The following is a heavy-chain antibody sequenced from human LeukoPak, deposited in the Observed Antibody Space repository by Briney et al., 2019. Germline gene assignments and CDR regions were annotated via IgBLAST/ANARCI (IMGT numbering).Heavy chain of an antibody. CDR2: INPNSGGT. J-gene: IGHJ6*02. CDR3: ARVPYDYGALETLYYYGMDV. CDR1: GYTFTGYY. D-gene: IGHD4-17*01. Sequence: GASVKVSCKASGYTFTGYYMHWVRQAPGQGLEWMGWINPNSGGTNYAQKVQGRVTMTRGTSISTVYMEVSRLRSDDTAVYYCARVPYDYGALETLYYYGMDVWGQGTTVTVSS. V-gene: IGHV1-2*02.